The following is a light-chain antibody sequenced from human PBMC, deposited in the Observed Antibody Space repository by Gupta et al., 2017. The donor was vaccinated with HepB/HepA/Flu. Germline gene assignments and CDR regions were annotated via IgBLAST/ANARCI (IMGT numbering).Light chain of an antibody. CDR3: QQVNSYSLT. V-gene: IGKV1-5*03. CDR2: KAS. J-gene: IGKJ4*02. CDR1: QSIGIP. Sequence: DLQMTQSPSTLSASVGDRVTLTCRASQSIGIPLAWYQQKPGKAPNLLIYKASSLQSGVPSRFSGSGSGTEFTLTISSLQPDDFATYYCQQVNSYSLTFGGGTKVEI.